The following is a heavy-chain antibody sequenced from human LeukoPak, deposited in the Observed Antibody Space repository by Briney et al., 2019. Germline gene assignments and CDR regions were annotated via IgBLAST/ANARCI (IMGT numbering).Heavy chain of an antibody. V-gene: IGHV3-21*01. D-gene: IGHD2-2*01. CDR2: ISSSSSYI. CDR1: GFTFSSYS. Sequence: GGSLRLSCAASGFTFSSYSMNWVRQAPGKELEWVSSISSSSSYIYYADSVMGRFTISRDNAKNSLYLQMNSLRPEDTAVYYCARDASTGDAFDIWGQGTMVTVSS. J-gene: IGHJ3*02. CDR3: ARDASTGDAFDI.